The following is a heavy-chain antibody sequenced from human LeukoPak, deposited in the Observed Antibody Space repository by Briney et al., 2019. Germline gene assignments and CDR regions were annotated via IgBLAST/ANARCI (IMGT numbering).Heavy chain of an antibody. CDR1: GYSISNDYY. V-gene: IGHV4-38-2*01. J-gene: IGHJ5*02. CDR2: IYRSGGS. CDR3: AKAGTTGIHHWFDP. D-gene: IGHD1-1*01. Sequence: SETLSLTCVVSGYSISNDYYWGWIRQPPGKGLEWIGNIYRSGGSYYNPSLKSRVTILVDTSKNQFSLKLSSVTAADTAVYYCAKAGTTGIHHWFDPWGQGNLVTVSS.